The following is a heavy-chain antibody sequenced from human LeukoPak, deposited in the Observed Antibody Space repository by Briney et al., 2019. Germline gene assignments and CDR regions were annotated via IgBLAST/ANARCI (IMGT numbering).Heavy chain of an antibody. CDR1: GYTFTSYG. J-gene: IGHJ4*02. V-gene: IGHV1-18*01. CDR3: ARDRGWWDIVVVPAAGAGYFDY. D-gene: IGHD2-2*01. Sequence: ASVKVSCKASGYTFTSYGISWVRPAPGQGLEWMGWISAYNGNTNYAQKLQGRVTMTTDTSTSTAYMELRSLRSDDTAVYYCARDRGWWDIVVVPAAGAGYFDYWGQGTLVTVSS. CDR2: ISAYNGNT.